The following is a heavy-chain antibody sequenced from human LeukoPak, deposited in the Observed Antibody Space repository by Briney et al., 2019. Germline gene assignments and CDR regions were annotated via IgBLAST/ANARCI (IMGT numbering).Heavy chain of an antibody. Sequence: KSSETLSLTCAVSGGSISSSNWWSWVRQPPGKGLEWIGETHHGGSTNYNPSLKSRVTMSVDKSKNQFSLKMNSVTAADTAVYYCARSRSTTTYYGMDVWGQGTTVTVSS. V-gene: IGHV4-4*02. CDR1: GGSISSSNW. J-gene: IGHJ6*02. CDR2: THHGGST. CDR3: ARSRSTTTYYGMDV. D-gene: IGHD2-2*01.